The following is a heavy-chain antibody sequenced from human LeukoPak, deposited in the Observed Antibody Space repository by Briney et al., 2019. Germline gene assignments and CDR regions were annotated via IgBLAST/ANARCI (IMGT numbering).Heavy chain of an antibody. D-gene: IGHD5-12*01. V-gene: IGHV4-4*02. CDR3: ARSPRGGYDWFVDY. Sequence: PSETLSLTCAVSGGSISSSNWWSWVRQPPGKGLEWIGEIYHSGSTNYNPSLKSRVTISVDKSKNQFSLKLSSVTAADTAVYYCARSPRGGYDWFVDYWGQGTLVTVSS. J-gene: IGHJ4*02. CDR2: IYHSGST. CDR1: GGSISSSNW.